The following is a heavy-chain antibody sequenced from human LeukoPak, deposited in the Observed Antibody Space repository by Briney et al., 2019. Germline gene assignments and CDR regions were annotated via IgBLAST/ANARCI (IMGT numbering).Heavy chain of an antibody. J-gene: IGHJ6*02. Sequence: GGSLRLSCAASGFTFSSYAMSWVRQAPGKGLEWISYISSSGSTIYYADSVKGRFTISRDNAKNSLYLQMNSLRAEDTAVYYCARDIGRQLGYYYGMDVWGQGTTVTVSS. CDR3: ARDIGRQLGYYYGMDV. D-gene: IGHD6-6*01. CDR2: ISSSGSTI. V-gene: IGHV3-48*04. CDR1: GFTFSSYA.